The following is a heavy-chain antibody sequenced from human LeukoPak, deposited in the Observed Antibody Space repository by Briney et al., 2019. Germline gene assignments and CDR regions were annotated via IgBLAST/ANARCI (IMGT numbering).Heavy chain of an antibody. CDR3: ARETYYYDSSGYVPFDY. CDR2: ISSSGSTI. J-gene: IGHJ4*02. Sequence: GGSLRLSCAASGFTFSSYEMNWVRQAPGKGLEWVSYISSSGSTIYYADSVKGRFTISRDNAKNSLYLQMNSLRAEDTAVYYCARETYYYDSSGYVPFDYWGQGTLVTVSS. CDR1: GFTFSSYE. D-gene: IGHD3-22*01. V-gene: IGHV3-48*03.